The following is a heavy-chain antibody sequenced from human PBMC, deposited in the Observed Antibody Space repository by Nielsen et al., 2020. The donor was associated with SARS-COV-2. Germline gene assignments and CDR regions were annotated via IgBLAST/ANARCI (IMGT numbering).Heavy chain of an antibody. Sequence: SETLSLTCTVTGGSISSSSYYWGWIRQPPGKGLEWVGSIYYSGSTYYNPSLKSRVTISVDTSKNQFSLKLSSVTAADTAVYYCARYSSGWYFDYWGQGTLVTVSS. CDR3: ARYSSGWYFDY. D-gene: IGHD6-19*01. CDR2: IYYSGST. V-gene: IGHV4-39*01. CDR1: GGSISSSSYY. J-gene: IGHJ4*02.